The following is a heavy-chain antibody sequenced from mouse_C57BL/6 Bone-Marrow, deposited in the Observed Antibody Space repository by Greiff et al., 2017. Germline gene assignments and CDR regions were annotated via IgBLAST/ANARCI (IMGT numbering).Heavy chain of an antibody. CDR2: IYPRSGNT. V-gene: IGHV1-81*01. CDR3: ARSGSYYSNYLAWFAY. CDR1: GYTFTSYG. D-gene: IGHD2-5*01. J-gene: IGHJ3*01. Sequence: VQRVESGAELARPGASVKLSCKASGYTFTSYGISWVKQRTGQGLEWIGEIYPRSGNTYYNEKFKGKATLTADKSSSTAYMELRSLTSEDSAVYFCARSGSYYSNYLAWFAYWGQGTLVTVSA.